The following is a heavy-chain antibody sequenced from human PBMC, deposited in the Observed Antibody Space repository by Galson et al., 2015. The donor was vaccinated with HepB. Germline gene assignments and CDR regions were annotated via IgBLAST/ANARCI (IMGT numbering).Heavy chain of an antibody. CDR2: ISYDGSNK. V-gene: IGHV3-30*18. CDR1: GFTFSSYG. Sequence: SLRLSCAASGFTFSSYGMHWVRQAPGKGLEWVAVISYDGSNKYYADSVKGRFTISRDNSKNTLYLQMNSLRAEDTAVYYCAKEAGGSGSYPYYFDYWGQGTLVTVSS. CDR3: AKEAGGSGSYPYYFDY. J-gene: IGHJ4*02. D-gene: IGHD3-10*01.